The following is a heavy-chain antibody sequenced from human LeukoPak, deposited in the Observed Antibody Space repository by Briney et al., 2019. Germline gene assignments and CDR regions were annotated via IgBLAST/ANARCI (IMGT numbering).Heavy chain of an antibody. D-gene: IGHD5-18*01. Sequence: SVKVSCKASGGTFSSYSVSWVRQAPGQGLEWMGRIIPIFGTANYAQKFQGRVTIATDESTSTAYMELSSLRSEDTAVYYCASKHLRGYSYDPAEVYFDYWGQGTLVTVSS. J-gene: IGHJ4*02. CDR1: GGTFSSYS. CDR3: ASKHLRGYSYDPAEVYFDY. V-gene: IGHV1-69*05. CDR2: IIPIFGTA.